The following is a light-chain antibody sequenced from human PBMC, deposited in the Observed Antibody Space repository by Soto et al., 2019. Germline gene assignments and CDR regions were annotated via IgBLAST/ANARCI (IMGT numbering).Light chain of an antibody. CDR2: GAS. Sequence: EIVLTQSPGTLSLSPWERAALSCRASQSVSSSYLAWYQQKPDQAPRLLIYGASRRATGIPVRFSGSGSETEFTLTIRSLQSEDSALYYCHQYNNWPWTFGQGTKVDIK. CDR3: HQYNNWPWT. V-gene: IGKV3-20*01. J-gene: IGKJ1*01. CDR1: QSVSSSY.